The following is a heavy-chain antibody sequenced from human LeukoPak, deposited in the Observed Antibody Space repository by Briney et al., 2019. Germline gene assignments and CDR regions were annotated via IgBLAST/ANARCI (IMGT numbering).Heavy chain of an antibody. Sequence: PGGSLRLSCAASGFTFSSYWMSWVRQAPGKGLEWVANIKQDGSEKYYVDSVKGRFTISRDNAKNSLYLQMNSLRAEDTAVYYCAMNGCLGSSCIEYWGQGTLVTVSS. D-gene: IGHD6-13*01. V-gene: IGHV3-7*01. CDR3: AMNGCLGSSCIEY. J-gene: IGHJ4*02. CDR1: GFTFSSYW. CDR2: IKQDGSEK.